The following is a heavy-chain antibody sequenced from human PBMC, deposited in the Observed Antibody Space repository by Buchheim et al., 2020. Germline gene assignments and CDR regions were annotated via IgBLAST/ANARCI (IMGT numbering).Heavy chain of an antibody. V-gene: IGHV3-30*18. CDR2: ISYDGSNK. D-gene: IGHD7-27*01. J-gene: IGHJ4*02. CDR3: AKGGDTVAY. CDR1: GFTFSSYG. Sequence: QVQLVESGGGVVQPGRSLRLSCAASGFTFSSYGMHWVRQAPGKGLEWVAVISYDGSNKYYADSVKGRFTISRDNSKNTLYLQMNSLRAEDTAVYYCAKGGDTVAYWGQGTL.